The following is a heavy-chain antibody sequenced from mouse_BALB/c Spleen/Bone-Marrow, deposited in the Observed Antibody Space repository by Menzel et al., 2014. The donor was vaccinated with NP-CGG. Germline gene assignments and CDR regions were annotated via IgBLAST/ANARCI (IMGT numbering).Heavy chain of an antibody. D-gene: IGHD4-1*01. CDR1: GFTFSTYG. CDR3: TRQRNWDHYAMDY. Sequence: DVKLQESGRDLVKPGGSLKLSCAASGFTFSTYGMSWVRQTPDKRLEWVATISSGGGYTYYPDSVKGRFTISRDNANNTLSLQMSSLKSEDTAMYYCTRQRNWDHYAMDYWGQGTSVTVSS. CDR2: ISSGGGYT. J-gene: IGHJ4*01. V-gene: IGHV5-6*02.